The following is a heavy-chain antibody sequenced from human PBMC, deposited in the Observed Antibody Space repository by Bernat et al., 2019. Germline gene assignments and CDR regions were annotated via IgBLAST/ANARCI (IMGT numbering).Heavy chain of an antibody. CDR1: GFTFSASG. J-gene: IGHJ4*02. CDR3: ARHGSGWSRDH. Sequence: QVHLVESGGGVVQPGRSLRLSCAASGFTFSASGMDWVRQAPGKGLEWVSLISYDGNNKNYADSVKGRFTISRDNANNTVYLQMDSLRAEDSAIYYCARHGSGWSRDHWGLGTLVTVSS. D-gene: IGHD6-19*01. V-gene: IGHV3-30*19. CDR2: ISYDGNNK.